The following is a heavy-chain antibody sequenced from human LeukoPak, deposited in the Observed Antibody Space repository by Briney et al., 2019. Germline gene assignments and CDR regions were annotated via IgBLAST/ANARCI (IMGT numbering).Heavy chain of an antibody. CDR1: GYSISSGYY. CDR2: IYYSGST. D-gene: IGHD4-17*01. Sequence: SETLSLTCTVSGYSISSGYYWSWIRQPPGKGLEWIGYIYYSGSTNYNPSLKSRVTISVDTSKNQFSLKLSSVTAADTAVYYCARGDYGEHWGQGTLVTVSS. V-gene: IGHV4-61*01. J-gene: IGHJ4*02. CDR3: ARGDYGEH.